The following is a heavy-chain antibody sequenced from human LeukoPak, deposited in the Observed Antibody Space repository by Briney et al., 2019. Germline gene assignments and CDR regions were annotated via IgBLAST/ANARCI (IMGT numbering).Heavy chain of an antibody. J-gene: IGHJ4*02. CDR1: GFTFSSYA. V-gene: IGHV3-23*01. Sequence: GGSLRLSCAASGFTFSSYAMSWVRQAPGKGLEWVSAISGSGGTIYYADSVKGRFTISRDNAKNSLYLQMNSLRAEDTAVYYCARGTEQWLVLFDFWGQGALVTVSS. D-gene: IGHD6-19*01. CDR2: ISGSGGTI. CDR3: ARGTEQWLVLFDF.